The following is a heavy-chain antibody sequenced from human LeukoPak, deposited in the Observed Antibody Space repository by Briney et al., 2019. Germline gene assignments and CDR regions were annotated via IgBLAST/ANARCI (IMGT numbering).Heavy chain of an antibody. CDR2: ISYDGSNK. J-gene: IGHJ6*04. D-gene: IGHD3-10*01. CDR3: AKEASGSSRDYGMDV. CDR1: GFTFSSYG. V-gene: IGHV3-30*18. Sequence: AGGSLRLSCAASGFTFSSYGMHWVRQAPGKGLEWVAVISYDGSNKYYADSVKGRFTISRDNSKNTLYLQMNSLRVEDTAVYYCAKEASGSSRDYGMDVWGKGTTVTVSS.